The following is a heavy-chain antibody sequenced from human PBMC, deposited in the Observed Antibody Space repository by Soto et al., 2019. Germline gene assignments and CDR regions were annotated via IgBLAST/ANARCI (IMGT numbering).Heavy chain of an antibody. CDR1: GFTFSSYD. D-gene: IGHD6-19*01. V-gene: IGHV3-13*01. CDR3: ARPQWPGSLWDGMDV. Sequence: PGGSLRLSCAASGFTFSSYDMHWVRQATGKGLEWVSAIGTAGDTYYPGSVKGRFTISRENAKNSLYLQMNSLRAGDTAVYYCARPQWPGSLWDGMDVWGQGTTVTVSS. J-gene: IGHJ6*02. CDR2: IGTAGDT.